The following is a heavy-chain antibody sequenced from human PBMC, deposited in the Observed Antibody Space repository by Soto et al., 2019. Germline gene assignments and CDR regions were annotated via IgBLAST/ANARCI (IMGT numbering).Heavy chain of an antibody. V-gene: IGHV3-74*01. J-gene: IGHJ4*02. CDR2: VNSDGSST. CDR1: GFTFSSYW. D-gene: IGHD6-19*01. CDR3: ARDTDPHKYSSGWGVDY. Sequence: EVQLVESGGGLVQPGGSLRLSCGASGFTFSSYWMHWVRQDPGKGLVWVSRVNSDGSSTSYADSVKGRFTISRDNAKNTLYLQMNSLRAEDTAVYYCARDTDPHKYSSGWGVDYWGQGTLVTVSS.